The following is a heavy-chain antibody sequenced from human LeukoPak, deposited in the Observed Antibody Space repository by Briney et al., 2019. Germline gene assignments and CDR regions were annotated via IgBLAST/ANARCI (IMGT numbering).Heavy chain of an antibody. Sequence: PSETLSLTCTVSGGSISSYYWSWIRQPPGKGLEWIGYIYSSGSTNYNPSLKSRVTISVDTSKNQFSLKLSSVTAADTAVYYCARQVGYSSSFGYFDCWGQGTLVTVSS. V-gene: IGHV4-59*08. CDR1: GGSISSYY. D-gene: IGHD6-6*01. J-gene: IGHJ4*02. CDR3: ARQVGYSSSFGYFDC. CDR2: IYSSGST.